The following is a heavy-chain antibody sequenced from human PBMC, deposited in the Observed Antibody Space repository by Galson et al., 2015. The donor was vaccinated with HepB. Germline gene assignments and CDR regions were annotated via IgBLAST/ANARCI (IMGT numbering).Heavy chain of an antibody. J-gene: IGHJ4*02. Sequence: ETLSLTCTVSGGSISSGDYYWSWIRQPPGKGLEWIGYIYYSGSTNYNPSLKSRVTISVDTSKNQFSLKLSSVTAADTAVYYCARGLRDIVATIYYFDYWGQGTLVTVSS. D-gene: IGHD5-12*01. V-gene: IGHV4-61*08. CDR1: GGSISSGDYY. CDR3: ARGLRDIVATIYYFDY. CDR2: IYYSGST.